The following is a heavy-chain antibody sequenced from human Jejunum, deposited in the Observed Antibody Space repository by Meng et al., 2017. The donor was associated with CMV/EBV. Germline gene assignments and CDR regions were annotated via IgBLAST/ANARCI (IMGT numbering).Heavy chain of an antibody. J-gene: IGHJ4*02. CDR3: ARWGGEDSTSGFDY. CDR1: GFAFDKYW. CDR2: IKQDGSER. D-gene: IGHD2/OR15-2a*01. V-gene: IGHV3-7*01. Sequence: SGFAFDKYWMTWVRQAPGKGLEWVANIKQDGSERNYVDSVKGRFTISRDNSDKSVYLHMSGLSVDDTSVYYCARWGGEDSTSGFDYWGQGTLVTVSS.